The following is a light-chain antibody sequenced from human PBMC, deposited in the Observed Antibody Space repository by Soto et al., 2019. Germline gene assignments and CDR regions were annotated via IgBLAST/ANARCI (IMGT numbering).Light chain of an antibody. Sequence: QSALTQPPSASGSPGQSVTISCTGTSGDVGGYNYVSWYQQHPGKAPKLIIYEVTKRPSGVPDRFSGSKSGNTASLTVSGVQAEDEAEYYCSSIGARHNVFGTGNKLTVL. CDR1: SGDVGGYNY. CDR3: SSIGARHNV. J-gene: IGLJ1*01. V-gene: IGLV2-8*01. CDR2: EVT.